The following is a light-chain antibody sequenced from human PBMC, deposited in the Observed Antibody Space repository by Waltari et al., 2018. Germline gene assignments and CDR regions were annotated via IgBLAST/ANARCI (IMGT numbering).Light chain of an antibody. V-gene: IGLV3-19*01. CDR3: NSRDSSGNHYV. CDR1: SLRRYY. Sequence: SSELTQDPAVFVALGQPVRITCQGLSLRRYYASWYQQKPGQAPVLVIYGKNNRPSGIPDRFSGSSSGNTASLTITGAQAEDEADYYCNSRDSSGNHYVFGTGTKVTVL. CDR2: GKN. J-gene: IGLJ1*01.